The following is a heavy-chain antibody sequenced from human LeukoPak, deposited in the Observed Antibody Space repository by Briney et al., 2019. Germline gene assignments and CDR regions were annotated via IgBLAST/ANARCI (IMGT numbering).Heavy chain of an antibody. CDR2: MNPNSGNT. D-gene: IGHD2-2*01. J-gene: IGHJ6*02. CDR1: GYTFTSYD. CDR3: ARGKFCSSTSCSYYYYGMDV. Sequence: ASVKVSCKASGYTFTSYDINWVRQATGQGLEWMGWMNPNSGNTGYAQKFQGRVIMTRNTSISTAYMELSSLRSEDTAVYYCARGKFCSSTSCSYYYYGMDVWGQGTTVTVSS. V-gene: IGHV1-8*01.